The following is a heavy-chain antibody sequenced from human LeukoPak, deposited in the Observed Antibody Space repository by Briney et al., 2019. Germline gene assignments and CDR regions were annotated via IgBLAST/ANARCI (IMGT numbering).Heavy chain of an antibody. CDR3: ARGWGSIAAAGTRDFDY. CDR1: RGSTSTYY. Sequence: SETLSLTCTVSRGSTSTYYWSWIRQPAGKGLEWIGRIYPSGNTNFNPSLMSRVTMSVDTSKNQFSLKLSSVTAADTAVYYCARGWGSIAAAGTRDFDYWGQGTLVTVSS. D-gene: IGHD6-13*01. J-gene: IGHJ4*02. V-gene: IGHV4-4*07. CDR2: IYPSGNT.